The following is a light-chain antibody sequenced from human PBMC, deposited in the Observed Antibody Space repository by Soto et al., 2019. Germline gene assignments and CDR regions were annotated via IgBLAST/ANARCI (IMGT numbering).Light chain of an antibody. Sequence: EIVLTQSPGTLSLSPGDRATLSCQASQSIRSTYLAWYQQKPGQAPRLLIHGASNRATGIPDRFSGSGSGTDFTLTISRLEPEDFAVYYCQQYGSSPPFTFGQGTKLEIK. J-gene: IGKJ2*01. CDR3: QQYGSSPPFT. CDR2: GAS. CDR1: QSIRSTY. V-gene: IGKV3-20*01.